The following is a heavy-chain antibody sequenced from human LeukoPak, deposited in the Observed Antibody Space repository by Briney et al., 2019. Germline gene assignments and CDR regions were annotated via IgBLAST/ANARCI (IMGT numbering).Heavy chain of an antibody. CDR2: INHSGST. D-gene: IGHD5-12*01. J-gene: IGHJ4*02. Sequence: SETLSLTCAVYGGSFNNYYWSWIRQPPGKGLEWIGEINHSGSTNYNPSLKSRVTISEDTSKNQFSLRLSSVTAADTAVYYCARVSGYDWESFHDYWGQGTLVTVSS. CDR1: GGSFNNYY. V-gene: IGHV4-34*01. CDR3: ARVSGYDWESFHDY.